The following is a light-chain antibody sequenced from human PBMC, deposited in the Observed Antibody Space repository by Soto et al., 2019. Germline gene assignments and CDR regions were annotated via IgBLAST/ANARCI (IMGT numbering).Light chain of an antibody. J-gene: IGLJ2*01. CDR3: QSYDSSHVV. CDR2: GNI. Sequence: QSALTKPPSVSGAPGQRVTISCTGSSSSVGAGFDVHWYQQLPGTAPKLLIFGNINRPSGVPDRFSASKSGTSASLAITGLQAEDEAVYYCQSYDSSHVVFGGGTKVTVL. V-gene: IGLV1-40*01. CDR1: SSSVGAGFD.